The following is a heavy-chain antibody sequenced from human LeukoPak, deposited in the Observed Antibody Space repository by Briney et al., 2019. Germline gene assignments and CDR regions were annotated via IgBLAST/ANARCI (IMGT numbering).Heavy chain of an antibody. D-gene: IGHD2-15*01. Sequence: SVKVSCKASGYTFTSYYMHWVRQAPGQGLEWMGRIIPILGIANYAQKFQGRVTITADKSTSTAYMELSSLRSEDTAVYYCARTLVVVVAATRTDYYYGMDVWGQGTTVTVSS. CDR1: GYTFTSYY. V-gene: IGHV1-69*02. J-gene: IGHJ6*02. CDR2: IIPILGIA. CDR3: ARTLVVVVAATRTDYYYGMDV.